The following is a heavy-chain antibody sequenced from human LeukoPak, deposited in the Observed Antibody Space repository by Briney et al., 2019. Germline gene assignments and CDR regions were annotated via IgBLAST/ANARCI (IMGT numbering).Heavy chain of an antibody. J-gene: IGHJ4*02. Sequence: PGGPLRLSCAASGFTFSDYSMNWVRQAPGKGLEWISYIGIDSGNTNYADSVKGRFTISGDKAKNSLYLQMNSLRVEDTAVYYCARDYKYAFDNWGQGTLVTVSS. CDR3: ARDYKYAFDN. V-gene: IGHV3-48*01. CDR1: GFTFSDYS. D-gene: IGHD5-24*01. CDR2: IGIDSGNT.